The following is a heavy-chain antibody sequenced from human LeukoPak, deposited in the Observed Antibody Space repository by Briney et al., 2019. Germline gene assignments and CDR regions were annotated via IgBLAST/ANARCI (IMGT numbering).Heavy chain of an antibody. CDR1: GGTFISYA. D-gene: IGHD3-22*01. J-gene: IGHJ6*02. V-gene: IGHV1-69*01. CDR2: IIPIFGTA. Sequence: VKVSCKASGGTFISYAISWARQAPGQGLEWMGGIIPIFGTANYARKFQGRVTITADESTSTAYMELSSLRSEDTAVYYCARGLADSSGYYHRYYYYYGMDVWGQGTTVTVSS. CDR3: ARGLADSSGYYHRYYYYYGMDV.